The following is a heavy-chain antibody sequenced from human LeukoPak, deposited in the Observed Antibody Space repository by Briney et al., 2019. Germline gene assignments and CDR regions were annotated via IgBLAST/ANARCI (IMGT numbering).Heavy chain of an antibody. V-gene: IGHV3-33*01. Sequence: GRSLRLSCAASGFTFSKYGMQWVRQAPGKGLEWVAVIWSDGSDRHYADSVKGRFTISRDNSKNTVSLEMNSLRVEDTAVNYCARDGGCSGGNCYQRFDSWGQGTLVTVSS. CDR2: IWSDGSDR. CDR1: GFTFSKYG. D-gene: IGHD2-15*01. J-gene: IGHJ4*02. CDR3: ARDGGCSGGNCYQRFDS.